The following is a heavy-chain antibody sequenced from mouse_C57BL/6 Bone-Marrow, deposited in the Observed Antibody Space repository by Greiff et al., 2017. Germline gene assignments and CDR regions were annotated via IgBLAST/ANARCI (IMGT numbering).Heavy chain of an antibody. V-gene: IGHV1-85*01. CDR2: IYPRDGST. D-gene: IGHD1-1*01. Sequence: QVQLKESGPELVKPGASVKLSCKASGYTFTSYDLNWVKQRPGKGLGWIGWIYPRDGSTKYNEKFKGKATLTVDTSSRTAYMELHSLTSEDSAVYFCARSDYYGSSPCYFDYWGQGTTLTVSS. CDR3: ARSDYYGSSPCYFDY. CDR1: GYTFTSYD. J-gene: IGHJ2*01.